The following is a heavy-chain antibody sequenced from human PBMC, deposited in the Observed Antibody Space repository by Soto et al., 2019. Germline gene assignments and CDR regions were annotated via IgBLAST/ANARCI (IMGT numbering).Heavy chain of an antibody. CDR2: IVVGSGNT. CDR3: AKPKDSSGYSNFDY. D-gene: IGHD3-22*01. J-gene: IGHJ4*02. CDR1: GFAFTSSA. Sequence: SVKVSCKGAGFAFTSSAMQWVRQTRGQRLEWIGWIVVGSGNTNYAQKFQERVTITRDMSTSTAYMELSSLRSEDTAVYYCAKPKDSSGYSNFDYWGQGTLVTV. V-gene: IGHV1-58*02.